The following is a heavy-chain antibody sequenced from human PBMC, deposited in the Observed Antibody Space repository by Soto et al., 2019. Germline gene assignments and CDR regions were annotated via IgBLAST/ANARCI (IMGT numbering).Heavy chain of an antibody. J-gene: IGHJ4*02. V-gene: IGHV3-48*03. Sequence: GGSLRLSCAAPGFTFSSYEMNWVRQAPGKGLEWVSYINSDGSTIYYADSVKGRFTISRDNAKNSLYLQMNSLRAEDTAVYYCTRDARSYSGSIRHLDYWGQGTLVTVSS. D-gene: IGHD1-26*01. CDR3: TRDARSYSGSIRHLDY. CDR1: GFTFSSYE. CDR2: INSDGSTI.